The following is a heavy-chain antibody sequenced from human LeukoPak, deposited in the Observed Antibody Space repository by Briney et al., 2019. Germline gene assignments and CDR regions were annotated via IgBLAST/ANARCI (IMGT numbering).Heavy chain of an antibody. Sequence: GGSLRLSCAASGFTFSSYSMNWVRQAPGKGLEWVSYISSSSTIYYADSVKGRFTISRDNAKNSLYLQMNSLRAEDTAVYYCARVERYYDFWSGYYTDYYYYYGMDVWGQGTTVTVSS. J-gene: IGHJ6*02. CDR2: ISSSSTI. D-gene: IGHD3-3*01. CDR1: GFTFSSYS. CDR3: ARVERYYDFWSGYYTDYYYYYGMDV. V-gene: IGHV3-48*01.